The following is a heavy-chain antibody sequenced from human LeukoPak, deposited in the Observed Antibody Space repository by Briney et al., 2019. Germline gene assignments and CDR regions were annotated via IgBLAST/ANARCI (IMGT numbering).Heavy chain of an antibody. CDR1: GFTFSSYW. CDR3: ARDTYSYGRTFDY. D-gene: IGHD5-18*01. CDR2: INTDGDII. J-gene: IGHJ4*01. V-gene: IGHV3-74*01. Sequence: PGGSLRLSCAAAGFTFSSYWMHWVRQAPGKGLGWVSRINTDGDIINNADSVKGRFTISRDNAKNTLYLQMNSLRAEDTAVYYCARDTYSYGRTFDYWGHGTLVTVSS.